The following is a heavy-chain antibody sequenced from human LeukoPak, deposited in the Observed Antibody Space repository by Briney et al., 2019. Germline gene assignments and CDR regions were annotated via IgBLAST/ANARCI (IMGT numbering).Heavy chain of an antibody. CDR3: AKRSIGGGHSPFDC. Sequence: GGSLRLSCAASGFTFSNYAMNWVRQAPGKGLEWVSIYADSVKGRFTISRDNSRNTVYLQIASLRAEHTAVYRCAKRSIGGGHSPFDCWGQGALVTVSS. V-gene: IGHV3-23*01. J-gene: IGHJ4*02. CDR1: GFTFSNYA. D-gene: IGHD4-23*01.